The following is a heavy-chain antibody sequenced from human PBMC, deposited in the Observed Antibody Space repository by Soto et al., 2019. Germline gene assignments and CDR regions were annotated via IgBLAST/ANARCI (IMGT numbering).Heavy chain of an antibody. CDR2: ISGNGDNT. J-gene: IGHJ3*02. CDR3: AKELAAVGLWAFDI. CDR1: GFTFNNYA. V-gene: IGHV3-23*01. D-gene: IGHD6-13*01. Sequence: EVQLLESGGGLAQPGGSLRLSCAASGFTFNNYAMSWVRQAPGKGLEWVSAISGNGDNTYYTDFVKGRFTVSRDNSKNTLYLQMNSLRAEDTAVYYCAKELAAVGLWAFDIWGQGTMVTVSS.